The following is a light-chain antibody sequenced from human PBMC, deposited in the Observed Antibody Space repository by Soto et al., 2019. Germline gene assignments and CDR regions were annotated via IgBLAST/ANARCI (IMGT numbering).Light chain of an antibody. CDR1: QGISSL. CDR3: QRANRFPLT. V-gene: IGKV1-12*01. J-gene: IGKJ4*01. CDR2: TAS. Sequence: DIQMTQSPSFVSASVGDRVTITCRASQGISSLLAWYQQKPGKAPNLLIHTASSLHSGVPSRFSGSGSGTAFTLTISSLQPEDFATYYCQRANRFPLTFGGGTKVEIK.